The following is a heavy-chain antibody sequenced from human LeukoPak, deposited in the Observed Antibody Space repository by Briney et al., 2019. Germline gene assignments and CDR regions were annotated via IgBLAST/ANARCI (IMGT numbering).Heavy chain of an antibody. CDR3: ARRNGYNAGALDFDY. CDR2: ISPGDSDT. V-gene: IGHV5-51*01. Sequence: GESLKISCKGSGYSFTSYWIGWVRQMPGKGLEWMGIISPGDSDTVYSPSFQGQVTISADKSISTAYLQWSSLKASDTAMYYCARRNGYNAGALDFDYWGQGTLVTVPS. J-gene: IGHJ4*02. CDR1: GYSFTSYW. D-gene: IGHD5-24*01.